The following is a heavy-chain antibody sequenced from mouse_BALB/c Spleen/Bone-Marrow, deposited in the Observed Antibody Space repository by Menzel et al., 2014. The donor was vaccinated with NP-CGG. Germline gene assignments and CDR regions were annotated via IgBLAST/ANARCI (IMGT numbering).Heavy chain of an antibody. CDR2: IRNKANGYTT. Sequence: EVNVVESGGGLVQPGGSLRLSCATSGFTFTDYYMSWVRQPPGKALEWLGFIRNKANGYTTEYSASVKGRFTISRDNSQSILYLQMNTLRAEDSATYCCARGGYYYGSRWFAYWGQGTLVTVSA. CDR3: ARGGYYYGSRWFAY. D-gene: IGHD1-1*01. J-gene: IGHJ3*01. CDR1: GFTFTDYY. V-gene: IGHV7-3*02.